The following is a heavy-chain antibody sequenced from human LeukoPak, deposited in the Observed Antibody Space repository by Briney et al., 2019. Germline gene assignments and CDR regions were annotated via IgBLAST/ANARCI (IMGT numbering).Heavy chain of an antibody. CDR3: AKDLGTMIVLLAFDI. CDR1: GFTFSSYG. D-gene: IGHD3-22*01. Sequence: GSLRLSCAASGFTFSSYGMHWVRPAPGKGLDWVAVISYDGSNKYYADSVKCRFTISRDNSKNTLYLQMNSLRAEDTAVYYCAKDLGTMIVLLAFDIWGQGTMVTVSS. CDR2: ISYDGSNK. V-gene: IGHV3-30*18. J-gene: IGHJ3*02.